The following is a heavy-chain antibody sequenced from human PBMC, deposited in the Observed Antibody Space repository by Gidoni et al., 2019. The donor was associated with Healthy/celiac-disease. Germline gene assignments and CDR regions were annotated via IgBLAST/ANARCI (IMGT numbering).Heavy chain of an antibody. V-gene: IGHV3-30*18. D-gene: IGHD2-21*02. CDR3: AKTRVLCGGDCYAIFDY. J-gene: IGHJ4*02. CDR1: GFTFSSYG. CDR2: ISYEGSNK. Sequence: QVQLVESGGGVVQPGRSLRLSCAASGFTFSSYGMHWVRQAPGKGLEWVAVISYEGSNKYYADSVKGRFTISRDNSKNTLYLQMNSLRAEDTAVYYCAKTRVLCGGDCYAIFDYWGQGTLVTVSS.